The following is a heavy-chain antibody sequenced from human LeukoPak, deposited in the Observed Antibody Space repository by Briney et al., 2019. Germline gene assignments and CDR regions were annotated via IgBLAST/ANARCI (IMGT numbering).Heavy chain of an antibody. J-gene: IGHJ6*03. Sequence: SETLSLTCTVSGVSISSYYRTWIRQPPGRGPEWIGFLYTSGSPNYNPSLKSRVTISEDTSKNQVSLELSSVTAADTAVYYCARVALPAADKTYYYYYYMDVWGKGTTVTVSS. V-gene: IGHV4-4*09. CDR1: GVSISSYY. CDR3: ARVALPAADKTYYYYYYMDV. CDR2: LYTSGSP. D-gene: IGHD6-13*01.